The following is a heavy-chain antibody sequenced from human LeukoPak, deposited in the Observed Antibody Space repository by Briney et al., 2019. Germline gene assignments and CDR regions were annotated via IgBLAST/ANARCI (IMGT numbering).Heavy chain of an antibody. CDR1: GFTFSSYA. CDR2: ISYDGSNK. Sequence: GGSLRLSCAASGFTFSSYAMHWVRQAPGKGLEWVAVISYDGSNKYYADSVKGRFTISRDNSKNTLYLQMNSLRAEDTAVYYCAKDAELLGYEGPDYWGQGTLVTVSS. CDR3: AKDAELLGYEGPDY. D-gene: IGHD2-8*01. V-gene: IGHV3-30*04. J-gene: IGHJ4*02.